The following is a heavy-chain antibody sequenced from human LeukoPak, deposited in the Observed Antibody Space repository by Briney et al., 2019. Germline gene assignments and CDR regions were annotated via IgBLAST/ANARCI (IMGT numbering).Heavy chain of an antibody. J-gene: IGHJ4*02. V-gene: IGHV3-7*04. CDR3: ARAHSSAFDY. D-gene: IGHD3-22*01. CDR1: RFTFSSYW. CDR2: IKEDGSEK. Sequence: GGSLRLSCAASRFTFSSYWMSWVRQAPGKGLEWVANIKEDGSEKYYVDSVKGRFTISRDNAKNSLYLQMNSLRAEDTAVYYCARAHSSAFDYWGQGTLVTVSS.